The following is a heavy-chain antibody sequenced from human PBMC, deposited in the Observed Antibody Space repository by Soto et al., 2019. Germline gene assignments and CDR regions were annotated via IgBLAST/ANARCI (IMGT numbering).Heavy chain of an antibody. J-gene: IGHJ4*02. CDR2: IYYSGST. CDR3: ARHLRGGGSCCYLFDY. V-gene: IGHV4-39*01. Sequence: PSETLSLTCTVSGGSVTSDEDYWGWIRLPPGKGLEWIGSIYYSGSTYYNPSLKSRVTISVDTSKNQFSLKLSSVTAADTAVYYCARHLRGGGSCCYLFDYWGQGTLVTVSS. CDR1: GGSVTSDEDY. D-gene: IGHD2-15*01.